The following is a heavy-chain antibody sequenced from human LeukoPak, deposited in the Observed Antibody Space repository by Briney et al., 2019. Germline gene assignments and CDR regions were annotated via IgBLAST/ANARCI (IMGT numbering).Heavy chain of an antibody. J-gene: IGHJ3*02. V-gene: IGHV3-21*01. CDR1: GFTFSSYS. D-gene: IGHD5-12*01. CDR2: ISSSSSYI. Sequence: PGGSLRLSCAASGFTFSSYSMNWVRQAPGKGLEWVSSISSSSSYIYYADSVKGRFTISRDNAKNSLYLQMNSLRAEDTAVYYCAGERKDGYSGYGVFRDAFDIWGQGTMVTVSS. CDR3: AGERKDGYSGYGVFRDAFDI.